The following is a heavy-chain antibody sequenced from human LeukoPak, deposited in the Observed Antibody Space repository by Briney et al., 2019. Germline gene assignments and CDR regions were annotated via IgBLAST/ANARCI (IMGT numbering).Heavy chain of an antibody. CDR2: ISGSGGSI. CDR3: ARGHRREMYS. J-gene: IGHJ5*02. CDR1: GFTFSSYA. V-gene: IGHV3-23*01. Sequence: GGSLRLSCAVSGFTFSSYAMSWVRQAPGKGLEWVSGISGSGGSISYADSVKGRFTISRDNSKNTLYLQMNSLRAEDTAVYYCARGHRREMYSWGQGTLVTVSS. D-gene: IGHD5-24*01.